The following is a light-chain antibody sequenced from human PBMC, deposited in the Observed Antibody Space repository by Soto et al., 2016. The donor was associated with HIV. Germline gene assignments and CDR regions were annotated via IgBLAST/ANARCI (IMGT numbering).Light chain of an antibody. J-gene: IGLJ2*01. CDR1: YIGSKS. CDR2: DDS. CDR3: QVWDSSSDLVV. V-gene: IGLV3-21*01. Sequence: SYELTQPPSVSVAPGKTARITCGGNYIGSKSVHWYQQKPGQAPVVVVYDDSDRPSGIPERFSGSNSGHTATLTISGVEAGDEADYYCQVWDSSSDLVVFGEGTKLTVL.